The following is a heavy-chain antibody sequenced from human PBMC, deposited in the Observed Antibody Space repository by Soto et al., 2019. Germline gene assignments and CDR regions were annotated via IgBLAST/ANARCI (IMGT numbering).Heavy chain of an antibody. V-gene: IGHV3-33*01. CDR1: GFTFSIYG. D-gene: IGHD3-16*01. CDR2: IWYDGSNK. Sequence: SLRLSCAASGFTFSIYGMHWVRQAPGKGLEWVAVIWYDGSNKYYADSVKGRFTISRDNSKNTLYLQMNSLRAEDTAVYYCARDLGVNWFDPWGQGTLVTVSS. J-gene: IGHJ5*02. CDR3: ARDLGVNWFDP.